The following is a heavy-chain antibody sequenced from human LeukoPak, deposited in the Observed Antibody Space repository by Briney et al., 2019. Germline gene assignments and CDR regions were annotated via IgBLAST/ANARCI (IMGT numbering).Heavy chain of an antibody. CDR3: ARLGLDYYFDY. J-gene: IGHJ4*02. V-gene: IGHV4-39*01. Sequence: SETLSLTCTVSGGSISSSSYYWGWIRQPPGKGLEWIGSIHYSGSTYYNPSLKSRVTISVDTSKNQFSLKLSSVTAADTAVYYCARLGLDYYFDYWGQGTLVTVSS. D-gene: IGHD3/OR15-3a*01. CDR2: IHYSGST. CDR1: GGSISSSSYY.